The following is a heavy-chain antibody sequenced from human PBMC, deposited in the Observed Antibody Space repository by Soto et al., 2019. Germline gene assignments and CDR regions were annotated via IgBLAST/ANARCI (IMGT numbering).Heavy chain of an antibody. CDR1: GFSFSSYG. Sequence: GGSLRLSCAASGFSFSSYGMSWVRQAPGKGLEWVSAISGSGGATYYADSVKGRFTISRDNSKNTLYLQMNSLRAEDTAVYYCASSPGEDIVVVPAAMPLAPYYYYGMDVWGQGTTVTVSS. CDR3: ASSPGEDIVVVPAAMPLAPYYYYGMDV. CDR2: ISGSGGAT. V-gene: IGHV3-23*01. D-gene: IGHD2-2*01. J-gene: IGHJ6*02.